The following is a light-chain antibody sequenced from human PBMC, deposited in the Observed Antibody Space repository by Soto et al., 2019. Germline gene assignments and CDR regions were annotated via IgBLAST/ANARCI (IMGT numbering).Light chain of an antibody. V-gene: IGKV1-9*01. CDR1: QGISNY. J-gene: IGKJ5*01. CDR2: AAY. CDR3: QQLNSYPIT. Sequence: IQLTQSPSSLSPSVGDRVTSTCRASQGISNYLAWYQQKPGKAPNLLIYAAYTLQSGVPSRFSGSGSGTDFTLTISSLQPEDFATYFCQQLNSYPITFGQGTRLEIK.